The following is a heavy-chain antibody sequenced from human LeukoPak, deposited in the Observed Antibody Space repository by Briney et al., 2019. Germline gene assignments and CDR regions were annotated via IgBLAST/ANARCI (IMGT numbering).Heavy chain of an antibody. J-gene: IGHJ6*02. CDR3: AKNYESGRGVPHGMDV. CDR1: GFPFSRYL. D-gene: IGHD3-10*01. V-gene: IGHV3-74*01. Sequence: GGSLRLSCAASGFPFSRYLMHWVRQPPGKGLVWVSRINSDGSDTFYADSVKGRFTISRDNSKNTLYLQMSSLRGEDTAVYYCAKNYESGRGVPHGMDVWGQGTTVTVSS. CDR2: INSDGSDT.